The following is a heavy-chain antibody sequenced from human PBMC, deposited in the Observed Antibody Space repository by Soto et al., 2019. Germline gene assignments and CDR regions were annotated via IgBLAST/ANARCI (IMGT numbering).Heavy chain of an antibody. CDR3: ARDGAAVVNKYFDL. V-gene: IGHV3-11*01. D-gene: IGHD2-15*01. J-gene: IGHJ2*01. CDR1: GFTFSDYY. Sequence: GGSLRLSCAASGFTFSDYYMSWIRQAPGKGLEWVSYISSSGSTIYYADSVKGRFTISRDNAKNSLYLQMNSLRAEDTAVYYCARDGAAVVNKYFDLWGRGTLVTVSS. CDR2: ISSSGSTI.